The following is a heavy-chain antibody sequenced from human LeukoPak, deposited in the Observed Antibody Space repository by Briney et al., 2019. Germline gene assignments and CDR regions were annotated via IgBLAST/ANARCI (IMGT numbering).Heavy chain of an antibody. CDR2: LAGSGGVP. D-gene: IGHD2-2*01. Sequence: GGSLRLSCAASGYTFSNYGMSWVRQAPGKGLGWVSALAGSGGVPIYADSVKGRFTISRDNSKNTLFLQMNSLRVEDTAVYYCARQIGYCSSITCYFDSWGQGTLVTVSS. CDR3: ARQIGYCSSITCYFDS. J-gene: IGHJ4*02. CDR1: GYTFSNYG. V-gene: IGHV3-23*01.